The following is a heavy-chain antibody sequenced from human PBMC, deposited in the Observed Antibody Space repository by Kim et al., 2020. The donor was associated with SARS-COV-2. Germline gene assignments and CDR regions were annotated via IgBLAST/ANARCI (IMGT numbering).Heavy chain of an antibody. CDR1: GFTFSSYA. V-gene: IGHV3-23*01. CDR3: AKDRAQVLDYCSGGSCYSGDY. CDR2: ISGSGGIT. D-gene: IGHD2-15*01. J-gene: IGHJ4*02. Sequence: GGSLRLSCAASGFTFSSYAMSWVRQAPGKGLEWVSAISGSGGITYYADSVKGRFTISRDNSKNTLYLQMNSLRAEDTAVYYCAKDRAQVLDYCSGGSCYSGDYWGQGTLVTVSS.